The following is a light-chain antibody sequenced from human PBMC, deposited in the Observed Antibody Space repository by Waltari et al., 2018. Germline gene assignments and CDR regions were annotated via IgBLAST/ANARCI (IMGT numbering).Light chain of an antibody. CDR3: ATWDDRMNGHWV. Sequence: QSVLTQSPSASGTPGQRVTISCSGSSSNIGDNVVNWYQQLPGKAPKLLIYRNERRPSGVPDRCSASKSGTSASLAISGLQSEDEADYYCATWDDRMNGHWVFGGGTKVTVL. V-gene: IGLV1-44*01. CDR1: SSNIGDNV. J-gene: IGLJ3*02. CDR2: RNE.